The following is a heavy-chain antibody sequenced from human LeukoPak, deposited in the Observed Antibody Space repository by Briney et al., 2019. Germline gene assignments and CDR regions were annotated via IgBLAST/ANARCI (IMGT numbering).Heavy chain of an antibody. CDR1: GGSISSYY. J-gene: IGHJ5*02. D-gene: IGHD2-2*01. Sequence: PSETLSLTCTVSGGSISSYYWSWIRQPPGKGLEWIGYIYYSGSTNYNPSLKSRVTISVDTSKNQFSLKLSSVTAADTAVYYCARGRGGYCSSTSCHDFDPWGQGTLVTVSS. V-gene: IGHV4-59*12. CDR2: IYYSGST. CDR3: ARGRGGYCSSTSCHDFDP.